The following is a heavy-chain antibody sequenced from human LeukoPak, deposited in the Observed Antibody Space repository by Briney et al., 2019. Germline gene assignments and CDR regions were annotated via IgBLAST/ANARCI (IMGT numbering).Heavy chain of an antibody. CDR1: GFTFSNYW. D-gene: IGHD3-10*01. V-gene: IGHV3-74*01. Sequence: GGSLRLSCAASGFTFSNYWVHWVRQAPGKGLVWVSRINSDGSSTSYADSVKGRFTISRDNAKNTLYLQMNSLRAEDTAVYHCARDRGGSAFDILGQGTMVTVSS. CDR2: INSDGSST. J-gene: IGHJ3*02. CDR3: ARDRGGSAFDI.